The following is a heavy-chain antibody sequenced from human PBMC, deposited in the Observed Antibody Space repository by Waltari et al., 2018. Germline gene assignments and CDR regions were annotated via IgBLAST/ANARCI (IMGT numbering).Heavy chain of an antibody. V-gene: IGHV4-61*09. CDR1: GGSISSGSYY. D-gene: IGHD4-17*01. CDR2: IFTSGTT. CDR3: ARGVSLWVTTPGY. J-gene: IGHJ4*02. Sequence: QVQLQESGPGLVKPSQTLSLTCTVSGGSISSGSYYWNWIRQPAGKGLEWIGYIFTSGTTNYNPSLMRRVTISVDTSKNQFSLKLSSVTAADTAVYYCARGVSLWVTTPGYWGQGTLVTVSS.